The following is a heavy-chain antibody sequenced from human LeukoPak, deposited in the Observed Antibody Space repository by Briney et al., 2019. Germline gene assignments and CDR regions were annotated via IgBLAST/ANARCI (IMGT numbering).Heavy chain of an antibody. V-gene: IGHV1-8*01. CDR3: AKDTPPGYYDSSGYQTIDDY. Sequence: ASVKVSCKASGYTFTSYDINWVRQATGQGLEWMGWMNPNSGNTGYAQKFQGRVTMTRNTSISTAYMELSSLRSEDTAVYYCAKDTPPGYYDSSGYQTIDDYWGQGTLVTVSS. CDR1: GYTFTSYD. CDR2: MNPNSGNT. D-gene: IGHD3-22*01. J-gene: IGHJ4*02.